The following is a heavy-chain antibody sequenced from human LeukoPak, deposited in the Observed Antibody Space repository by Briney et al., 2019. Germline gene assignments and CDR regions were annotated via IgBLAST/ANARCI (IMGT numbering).Heavy chain of an antibody. Sequence: SSETLSLTCSVSGVSMTSTTFYWGWVRQPPGKGLEWIGNIYYSGSTCYNPSLKSRVTISVDTSKNQFSLKLSSVTAADTAVYYCARNLTGYWYFDLWGRGTLVTVSS. J-gene: IGHJ2*01. D-gene: IGHD4/OR15-4a*01. CDR2: IYYSGST. CDR3: ARNLTGYWYFDL. V-gene: IGHV4-39*01. CDR1: GVSMTSTTFY.